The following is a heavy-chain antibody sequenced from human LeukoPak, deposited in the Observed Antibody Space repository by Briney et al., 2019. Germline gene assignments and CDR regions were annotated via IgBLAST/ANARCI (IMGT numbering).Heavy chain of an antibody. CDR3: ARGDNWNRHTIDY. D-gene: IGHD1-20*01. Sequence: TSGTLSLTCAVYGGSFSGYYWSWIRQPPGKGLEWIGEINHSGSTNYNPSLKSRVTISVDTSKNQFSLKLSSVTAADTAVYYCARGDNWNRHTIDYWGQGTLVTVSS. J-gene: IGHJ4*02. V-gene: IGHV4-34*01. CDR1: GGSFSGYY. CDR2: INHSGST.